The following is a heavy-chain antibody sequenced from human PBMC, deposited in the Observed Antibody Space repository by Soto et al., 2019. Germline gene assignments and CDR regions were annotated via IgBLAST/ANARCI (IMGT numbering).Heavy chain of an antibody. J-gene: IGHJ5*02. V-gene: IGHV3-23*01. CDR3: AKIFRYGDPES. Sequence: EVQLLESGGGLVQPGGSLRLSCAASGFTFSSYAMSWVRQAPGKGLEWVSGISVSGDSTYYAGSVKGRFTISRDNSKSTLYLQMNSLRAEDTAVYYCAKIFRYGDPESWGQGALVTVSS. CDR2: ISVSGDST. CDR1: GFTFSSYA. D-gene: IGHD2-21*02.